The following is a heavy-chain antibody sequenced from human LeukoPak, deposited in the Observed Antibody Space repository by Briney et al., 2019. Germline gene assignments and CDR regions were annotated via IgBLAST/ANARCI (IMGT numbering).Heavy chain of an antibody. V-gene: IGHV4-59*08. CDR2: IYYSGST. CDR1: GGSISSYY. CDR3: ARTYCRGGSCHFDY. D-gene: IGHD2-15*01. J-gene: IGHJ4*02. Sequence: SETLSLTCTVSGGSISSYYWSWIRQPPGKGLEWIGYIYYSGSTDSNPSLKSRVTISVDTSKNQISLKLSSVSAADTAVYYCARTYCRGGSCHFDYWGQGTLVTVSS.